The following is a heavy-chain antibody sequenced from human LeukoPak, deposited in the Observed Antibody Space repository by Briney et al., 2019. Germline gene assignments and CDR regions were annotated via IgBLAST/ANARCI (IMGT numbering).Heavy chain of an antibody. CDR2: INPNSGGT. CDR1: VYTFTGHY. CDR3: ARGGQYCSSTTCYLDY. V-gene: IGHV1-2*02. J-gene: IGHJ4*02. Sequence: VASVKVSCKASVYTFTGHYMHWVRQAPGQGLEWMGWINPNSGGTNYAQKFQGRVTMTRDTSISTAFMELSRLRSDDTAVYYCARGGQYCSSTTCYLDYWGQGTLVTVSS. D-gene: IGHD2-2*01.